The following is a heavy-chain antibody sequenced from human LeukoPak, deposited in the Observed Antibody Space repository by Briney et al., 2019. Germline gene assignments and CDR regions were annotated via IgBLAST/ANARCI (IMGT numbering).Heavy chain of an antibody. CDR1: GYTFTGYY. CDR2: INPNSGGT. J-gene: IGHJ4*02. Sequence: ASVKVSCKASGYTFTGYYMHWVRQAPGQGLEWMGWINPNSGGTNYAQKFQGRVTMTRDTSISTAYMELSGLRSDDTAVYYCAREVGTDIVVVPAAYDYWGQGTLVTVSS. CDR3: AREVGTDIVVVPAAYDY. V-gene: IGHV1-2*02. D-gene: IGHD2-2*01.